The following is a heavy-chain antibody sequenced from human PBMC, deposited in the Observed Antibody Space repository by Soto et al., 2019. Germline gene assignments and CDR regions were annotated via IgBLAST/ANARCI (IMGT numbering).Heavy chain of an antibody. J-gene: IGHJ4*02. D-gene: IGHD3-22*01. Sequence: QVQLVQSGAEVKKPGASVRVSCMAFDYTFTNFGISWVRQAPGRGLEWMGWISGYNGDTTYAQKFQGRVTMTTDTLRTTAYLELMRLASADTAVYYCARDLQSFWVGLLKKGVAYWGKGTLVPVSS. CDR3: ARDLQSFWVGLLKKGVAY. CDR1: DYTFTNFG. V-gene: IGHV1-18*01. CDR2: ISGYNGDT.